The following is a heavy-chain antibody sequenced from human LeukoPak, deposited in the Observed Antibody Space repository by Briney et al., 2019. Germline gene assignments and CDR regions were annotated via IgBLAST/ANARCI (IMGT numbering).Heavy chain of an antibody. V-gene: IGHV4-61*01. CDR3: ARATRIAAAGRGAFDI. J-gene: IGHJ3*02. D-gene: IGHD6-13*01. Sequence: SETLSLTCTVSGGSISSSSYYWSWIRQPPGKGLEWIGYIYYSGSTNYNPSLKSRVTISVDTSKNQFSLKLSSVTAADTAVYYCARATRIAAAGRGAFDIWGQGTMVTVSS. CDR1: GGSISSSSYY. CDR2: IYYSGST.